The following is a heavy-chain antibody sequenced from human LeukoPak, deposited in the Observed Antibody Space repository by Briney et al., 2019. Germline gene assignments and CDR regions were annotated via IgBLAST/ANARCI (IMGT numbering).Heavy chain of an antibody. V-gene: IGHV1-18*01. CDR3: ARGYSYGSDYYYGMDV. CDR2: ISGYNGNT. Sequence: ASVKVSCKASGYTFTSYAISWVRQAPGHRLEWMGWISGYNGNTKYAQKVQGRVTMTTDTSTSTAYMKLRSLRSDDTAVYYCARGYSYGSDYYYGMDVWGQGTTVTVSS. D-gene: IGHD5-18*01. CDR1: GYTFTSYA. J-gene: IGHJ6*02.